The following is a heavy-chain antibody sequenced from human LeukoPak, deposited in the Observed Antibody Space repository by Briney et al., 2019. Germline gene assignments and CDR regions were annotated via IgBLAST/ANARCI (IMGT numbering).Heavy chain of an antibody. CDR1: GYTLTELS. Sequence: GASVKVSCKVSGYTLTELSMHWARQAPGKGLEWMGGFDPEDGETIYAQKFQGRVTMTEDTSTDTAYMELSSLRSEDTAVYYCATVLTYYDILTGYYPFDYWGQGTLVTVSS. J-gene: IGHJ4*02. D-gene: IGHD3-9*01. CDR3: ATVLTYYDILTGYYPFDY. CDR2: FDPEDGET. V-gene: IGHV1-24*01.